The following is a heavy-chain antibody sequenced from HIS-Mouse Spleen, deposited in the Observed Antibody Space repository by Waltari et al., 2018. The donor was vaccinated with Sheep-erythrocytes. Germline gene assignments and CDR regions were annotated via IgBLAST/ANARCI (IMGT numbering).Heavy chain of an antibody. CDR3: ARAVDIVATIDY. CDR1: GGSISSSSYY. J-gene: IGHJ4*02. Sequence: QLQLQESGPGLVKPSETRSLPCTVSGGSISSSSYYWGWIRQPPGKGLEWIGSIYYSGSIYYNPSLKSRVTISVDTSKNQFSLKLSSVTAADTAVYYCARAVDIVATIDYWGQGTLVTVSS. CDR2: IYYSGSI. D-gene: IGHD5-12*01. V-gene: IGHV4-39*07.